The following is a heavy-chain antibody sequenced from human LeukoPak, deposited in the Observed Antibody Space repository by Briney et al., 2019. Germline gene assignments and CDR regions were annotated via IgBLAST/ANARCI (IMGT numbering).Heavy chain of an antibody. Sequence: NSSETLSLTCTVSGDSISSGGYYWSWIRQHPGKGLEWIGYIYYSGSTYYNPSLKSRVTISVDTSKNQFSLKLSSVTAADTAVYYCASSTPSGGYWGQGTLVTVSS. D-gene: IGHD4-23*01. CDR2: IYYSGST. J-gene: IGHJ4*02. V-gene: IGHV4-31*03. CDR3: ASSTPSGGY. CDR1: GDSISSGGYY.